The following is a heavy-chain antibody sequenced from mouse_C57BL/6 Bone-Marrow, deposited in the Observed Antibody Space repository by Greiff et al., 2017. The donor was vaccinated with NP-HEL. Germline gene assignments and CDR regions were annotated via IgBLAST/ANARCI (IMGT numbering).Heavy chain of an antibody. CDR1: GFNIKDYY. D-gene: IGHD1-1*01. J-gene: IGHJ3*01. Sequence: EVKLVESGAELVKPGASVKLSCTASGFNIKDYYMHWVKQRTEQGLEWIGRIDPEDGETKYAPKFQGKDTITADTSSNTAYLQLSSLTSEDTAVYYCARSYYGSSHFAYWGQGTLVTVSA. CDR3: ARSYYGSSHFAY. CDR2: IDPEDGET. V-gene: IGHV14-2*01.